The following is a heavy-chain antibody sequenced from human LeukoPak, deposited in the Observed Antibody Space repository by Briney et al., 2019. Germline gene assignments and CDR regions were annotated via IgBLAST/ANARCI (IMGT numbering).Heavy chain of an antibody. CDR1: GYTFTSYY. CDR2: INPSGGST. V-gene: IGHV1-46*03. J-gene: IGHJ5*02. Sequence: GASVKVSCKASGYTFTSYYMHWVRHAPGQGLEWMGIINPSGGSTSYAQKFQGRVTMTRDTSTSTVYMELSSLRSEDTAVYYCARDNPDKSTANWFDPWGQGTLVTVSS. D-gene: IGHD2/OR15-2a*01. CDR3: ARDNPDKSTANWFDP.